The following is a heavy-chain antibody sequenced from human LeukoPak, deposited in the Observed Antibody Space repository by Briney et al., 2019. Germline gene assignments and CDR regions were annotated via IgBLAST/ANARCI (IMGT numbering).Heavy chain of an antibody. Sequence: GGSLRLSCAASGFTFDDYAMHWVRQAPGKGLEWVSGISWNSGSIGYADSVKGRFTISRDNAKNSLYLQMNSLRAEDTALYYCAKGGSAAIKGDFDYWGQGTLVTVSS. V-gene: IGHV3-9*01. CDR2: ISWNSGSI. D-gene: IGHD2-2*02. CDR1: GFTFDDYA. J-gene: IGHJ4*02. CDR3: AKGGSAAIKGDFDY.